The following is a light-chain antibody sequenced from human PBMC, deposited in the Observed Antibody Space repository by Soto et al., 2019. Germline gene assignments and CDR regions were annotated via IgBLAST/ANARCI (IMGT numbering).Light chain of an antibody. J-gene: IGLJ1*01. CDR3: SSFTSGTTLYV. Sequence: QSVLTQPASVSGSPGQSITISCTGTSSDIGGYNYVSWYQQHPCKVPKLIIYEVTTRPSGISDRFSGSKSGNTASLTISGLQAVDEADYYCSSFTSGTTLYVFGTGTKVTVL. CDR1: SSDIGGYNY. CDR2: EVT. V-gene: IGLV2-14*01.